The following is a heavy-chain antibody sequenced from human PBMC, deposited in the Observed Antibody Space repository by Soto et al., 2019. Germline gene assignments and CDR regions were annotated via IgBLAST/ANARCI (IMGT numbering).Heavy chain of an antibody. J-gene: IGHJ4*02. V-gene: IGHV4-4*02. CDR1: GGSIYTDDW. Sequence: QVRLQESGPGLVEPSGTLSLTCAVSGGSIYTDDWWTWVRQTPGKGLEWIGEVHQFVGTNYNPSLRSRVTISIDKSKNQFSLELTSVTVADTAVYYCANWGGLNLPRLYWGPGTLVTVSS. CDR2: VHQFVGT. D-gene: IGHD3-16*01. CDR3: ANWGGLNLPRLY.